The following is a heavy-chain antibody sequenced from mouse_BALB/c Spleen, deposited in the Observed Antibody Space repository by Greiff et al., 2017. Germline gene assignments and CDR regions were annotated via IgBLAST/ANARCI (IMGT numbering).Heavy chain of an antibody. D-gene: IGHD2-4*01. J-gene: IGHJ3*01. Sequence: EVNVVESGGGLVKPGGSLKLSCAASGFTFSDYYMYWVRQTPEKRLEWVATISDGGSYTYYPDSVKGRFTISRDNAKNNLYLQMSSLKSEDTAMYYCARDDDYDGFAYWGQGTLVTVSA. CDR3: ARDDDYDGFAY. V-gene: IGHV5-4*02. CDR1: GFTFSDYY. CDR2: ISDGGSYT.